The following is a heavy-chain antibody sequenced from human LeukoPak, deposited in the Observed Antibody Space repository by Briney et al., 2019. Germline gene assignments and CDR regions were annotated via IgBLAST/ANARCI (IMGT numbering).Heavy chain of an antibody. CDR1: GFTFSSYA. V-gene: IGHV3-30*04. Sequence: GRSLRLSCAASGFTFSSYAMHWVRQAPGKGLEWVAVISYDGSNKYYADSVKGRFTISRDNSKNTLYLQMNSLRAEDTAVYYCARMARVEFLSECSSTSCQYGMDVWGQGTTVTVSS. D-gene: IGHD2-2*01. J-gene: IGHJ6*02. CDR2: ISYDGSNK. CDR3: ARMARVEFLSECSSTSCQYGMDV.